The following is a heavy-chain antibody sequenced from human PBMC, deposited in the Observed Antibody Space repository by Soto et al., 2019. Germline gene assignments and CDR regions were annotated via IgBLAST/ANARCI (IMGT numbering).Heavy chain of an antibody. CDR3: ARGEGEDILTGYHPGLYYRMDV. Sequence: SVKVSCKASGGTFSSYAISWVRQAPGQGLEWMGGIIPIFGTANYAQKFQGRVTITADESTSTAYMELSSLRSEDTAVYYCARGEGEDILTGYHPGLYYRMDVWGQGPTVTVSS. J-gene: IGHJ6*02. D-gene: IGHD3-9*01. CDR1: GGTFSSYA. CDR2: IIPIFGTA. V-gene: IGHV1-69*13.